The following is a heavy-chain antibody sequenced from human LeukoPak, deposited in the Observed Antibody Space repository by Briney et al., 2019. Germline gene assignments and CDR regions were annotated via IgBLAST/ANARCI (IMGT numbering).Heavy chain of an antibody. D-gene: IGHD3-22*01. Sequence: ASVKVSCKASGYTFTSYGISWVRQAPGRGLEWMGWINTNTGNPTYAQGFTGRFVFSLDTSVSTAYLQISSLKAEDTAVHYCARDSHSSGYSHDYWGQGTLVTVSS. J-gene: IGHJ4*02. CDR2: INTNTGNP. CDR3: ARDSHSSGYSHDY. V-gene: IGHV7-4-1*02. CDR1: GYTFTSYG.